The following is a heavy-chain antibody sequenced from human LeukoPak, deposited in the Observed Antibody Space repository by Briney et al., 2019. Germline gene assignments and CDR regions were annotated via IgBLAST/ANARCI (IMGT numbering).Heavy chain of an antibody. J-gene: IGHJ4*02. D-gene: IGHD3-10*01. V-gene: IGHV1-2*02. CDR3: ARARRGSGSYFGYFDY. CDR2: INPNSGDT. CDR1: GYTFSGYY. Sequence: GASVKVSCKASGYTFSGYYTHWVRQAPGQGLEWMGWINPNSGDTNYPRKLQGRVTMTGDTSIRTAYMELSRLRPDDTAVYYCARARRGSGSYFGYFDYWGQGTLVTVSS.